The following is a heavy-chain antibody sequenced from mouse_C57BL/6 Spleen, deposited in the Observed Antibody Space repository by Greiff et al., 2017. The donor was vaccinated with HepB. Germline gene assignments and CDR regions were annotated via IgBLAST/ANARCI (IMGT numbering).Heavy chain of an antibody. CDR2: IHPNSGST. D-gene: IGHD1-1*01. J-gene: IGHJ2*01. V-gene: IGHV1-64*01. CDR3: ARSLRYQLQGY. CDR1: GYTFTSYW. Sequence: QVQLKQPGAELVKPGASVKLSCKASGYTFTSYWMHWVKQRPGQGLEWIGMIHPNSGSTNYNEKFKSKATLTVDKSSSTAYMQLSSLTSEDSAVYYCARSLRYQLQGYWGQGTTLTVSS.